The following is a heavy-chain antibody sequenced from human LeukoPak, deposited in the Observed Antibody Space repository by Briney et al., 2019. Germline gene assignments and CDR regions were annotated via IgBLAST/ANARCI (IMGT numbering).Heavy chain of an antibody. Sequence: PGGSLRLSCAASGFTFSNYGMSWVRQAPGKGLEWVSAISSSGGGTYYADSVKGRFTISRDNSKNTLYLQMNSLRAEDTAVYYCAKGGEWLISSAYYYYMDVWGKGTTVTISS. CDR2: ISSSGGGT. V-gene: IGHV3-23*01. J-gene: IGHJ6*03. CDR3: AKGGEWLISSAYYYYMDV. CDR1: GFTFSNYG. D-gene: IGHD6-19*01.